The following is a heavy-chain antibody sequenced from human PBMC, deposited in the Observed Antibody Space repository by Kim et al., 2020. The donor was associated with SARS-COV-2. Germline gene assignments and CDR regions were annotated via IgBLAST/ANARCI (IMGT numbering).Heavy chain of an antibody. CDR1: GGSIRSYY. V-gene: IGHV4-59*01. Sequence: SETLSLTCTVSGGSIRSYYWSWIRQPPGKGPEWIGYIFYTGSTTYNPSLKSRVTISVDASKNQFSLKLSSLTAADTAVYYCARGSSGYRATLDYWGQGTLVTVSS. CDR2: IFYTGST. J-gene: IGHJ4*02. CDR3: ARGSSGYRATLDY. D-gene: IGHD2-2*02.